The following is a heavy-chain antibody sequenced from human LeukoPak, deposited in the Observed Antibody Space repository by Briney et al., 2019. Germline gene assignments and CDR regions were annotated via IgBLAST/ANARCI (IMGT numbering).Heavy chain of an antibody. CDR2: VFYSGST. V-gene: IGHV4-4*02. J-gene: IGHJ4*02. D-gene: IGHD3-9*01. Sequence: SETLSLTCAVSGGSISSSTWWTWVRQAPGKGLEWIGEVFYSGSTNSNPSLKSRLTMSVDESKHEFSQKLTSVTAADTAVYYCASGGLVSRYLDHWGQGTLVTVSS. CDR3: ASGGLVSRYLDH. CDR1: GGSISSSTW.